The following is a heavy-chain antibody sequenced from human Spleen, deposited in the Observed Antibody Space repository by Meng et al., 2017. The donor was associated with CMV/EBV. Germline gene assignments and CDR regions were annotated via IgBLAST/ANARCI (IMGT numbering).Heavy chain of an antibody. J-gene: IGHJ4*02. CDR3: AKDRSVTHFDY. CDR1: GFTFSTYG. V-gene: IGHV3-30*02. D-gene: IGHD4-17*01. Sequence: GESLKISCVASGFTFSTYGMHWVRQAPGKGLEWVALIRYDGSNKYYADSVKGRFTISRDNSKNALYLQMNSLRAEDTAVYYCAKDRSVTHFDYWGQGALVTVSS. CDR2: IRYDGSNK.